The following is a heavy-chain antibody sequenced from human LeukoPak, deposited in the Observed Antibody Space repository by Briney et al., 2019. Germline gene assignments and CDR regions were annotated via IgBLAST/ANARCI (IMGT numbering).Heavy chain of an antibody. D-gene: IGHD2-15*01. V-gene: IGHV1-18*01. CDR1: GYTFTSYG. J-gene: IGHJ3*02. Sequence: GASVKVSCKASGYTFTSYGISWVRQAPGQGLEWMGWISAYNGNTNYAQKLQGRVTMTTDTSTSTAYMELRSLRSDDTAVYYCARGGNGYCSGGSCYFRRAFDIWGQGTTVTVSS. CDR3: ARGGNGYCSGGSCYFRRAFDI. CDR2: ISAYNGNT.